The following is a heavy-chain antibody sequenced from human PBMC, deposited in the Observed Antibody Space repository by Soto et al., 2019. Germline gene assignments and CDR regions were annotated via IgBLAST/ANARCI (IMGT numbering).Heavy chain of an antibody. V-gene: IGHV1-18*01. CDR3: ARAVAGPGDWFDP. D-gene: IGHD6-19*01. Sequence: QVQLVQSGAEVKKPGASVKVSCKASGYIFTSYGISWVRQAPGQGLEWMGWISAYNGNTKYAQKLQGRVTMTTDTSTSTDYMELRSLRSDDTAVYYCARAVAGPGDWFDPWGQGTLVTVSS. CDR1: GYIFTSYG. J-gene: IGHJ5*02. CDR2: ISAYNGNT.